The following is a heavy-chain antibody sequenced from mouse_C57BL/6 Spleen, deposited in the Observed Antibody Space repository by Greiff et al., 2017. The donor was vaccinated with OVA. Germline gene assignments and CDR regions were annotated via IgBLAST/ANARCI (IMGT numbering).Heavy chain of an antibody. D-gene: IGHD1-1*01. CDR1: GYTFTSYW. CDR2: IDPSDSET. Sequence: VQLQQPGAELVRPGSSVKLSCKASGYTFTSYWMHWVKQRPIQGLEWIGNIDPSDSETHYNQKFKDKATLTVDKSSSTAYMQLSSLTSEDSAVYYCARDYYGSSYPAYWGQGTTLTVSS. J-gene: IGHJ2*01. V-gene: IGHV1-52*01. CDR3: ARDYYGSSYPAY.